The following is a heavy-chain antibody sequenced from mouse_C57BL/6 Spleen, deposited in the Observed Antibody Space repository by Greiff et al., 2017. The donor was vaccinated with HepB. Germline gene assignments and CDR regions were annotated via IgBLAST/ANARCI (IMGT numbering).Heavy chain of an antibody. D-gene: IGHD1-1*02. J-gene: IGHJ2*01. CDR1: GFTFSSYA. V-gene: IGHV5-4*01. CDR3: ARDLSGGGYFDY. CDR2: ISDGGSYT. Sequence: LVESGGGLVKPGGSLKLSCAASGFTFSSYAMSWVRQTPEKRLEWVATISDGGSYTYYPDNVKGRFTISRDNAKNNLYLQMSHLKSEDTAMYYCARDLSGGGYFDYWGQGTTLTVSS.